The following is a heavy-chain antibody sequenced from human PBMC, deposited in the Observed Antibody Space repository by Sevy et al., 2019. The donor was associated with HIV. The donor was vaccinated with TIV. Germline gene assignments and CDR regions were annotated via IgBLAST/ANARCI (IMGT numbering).Heavy chain of an antibody. D-gene: IGHD6-13*01. CDR2: ISGSGGST. CDR3: AKDGGNSPYSSSWYVGNYYYGMDV. Sequence: GGSLRLSCAASGFTFSSYAMSWVRQAPGKGLEWVSAISGSGGSTYYADSVKGRFTISRDNSKNTLYLQMNSLRAEDTAVYYCAKDGGNSPYSSSWYVGNYYYGMDVRGQGTTVTVSS. J-gene: IGHJ6*02. CDR1: GFTFSSYA. V-gene: IGHV3-23*01.